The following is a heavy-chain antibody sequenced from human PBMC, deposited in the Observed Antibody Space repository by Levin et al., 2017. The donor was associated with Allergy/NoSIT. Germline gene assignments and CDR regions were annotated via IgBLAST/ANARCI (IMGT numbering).Heavy chain of an antibody. V-gene: IGHV3-74*01. Sequence: GESLKISCAASGFTFSNYWMHWVRQAPGKGLVWVSRINSDGSTTSYADSVKGRFTISRDNAKNTLFLQLNSLRAEDTAVYYCARFTSGYLLSYFDYWGQGNLVTVSP. CDR3: ARFTSGYLLSYFDY. D-gene: IGHD3-22*01. CDR1: GFTFSNYW. CDR2: INSDGSTT. J-gene: IGHJ4*02.